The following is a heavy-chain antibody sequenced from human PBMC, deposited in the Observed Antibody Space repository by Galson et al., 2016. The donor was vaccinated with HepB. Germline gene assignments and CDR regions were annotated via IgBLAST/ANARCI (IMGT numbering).Heavy chain of an antibody. V-gene: IGHV3-48*02. CDR1: GFTFSGHS. J-gene: IGHJ4*02. D-gene: IGHD2-21*02. CDR3: AKTYCGSDCYYFDR. Sequence: SLRLSCAASGFTFSGHSMNWVRQAPGKGLEWVAYISGSSTTTHYADSVTGRFTISRDNAENSLYLQMNSLRDEDTAVYYCAKTYCGSDCYYFDRWGQGTLVTVSS. CDR2: ISGSSTTT.